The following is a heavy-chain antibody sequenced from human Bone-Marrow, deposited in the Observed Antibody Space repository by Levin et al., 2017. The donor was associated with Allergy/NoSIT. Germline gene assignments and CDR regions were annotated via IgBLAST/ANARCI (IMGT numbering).Heavy chain of an antibody. Sequence: HAGGSLRLSCVASGFTFNAYAMNWVRRAPGKGLEWVSAMSGTTGSHYYADSVKGRFTISRDSSKNTLFLQMDSLRVEDTATYYCAKGTTVYFYYNGMDAWGQGTTVTVCS. CDR2: MSGTTGSH. V-gene: IGHV3-23*01. D-gene: IGHD2/OR15-2a*01. J-gene: IGHJ6*02. CDR1: GFTFNAYA. CDR3: AKGTTVYFYYNGMDA.